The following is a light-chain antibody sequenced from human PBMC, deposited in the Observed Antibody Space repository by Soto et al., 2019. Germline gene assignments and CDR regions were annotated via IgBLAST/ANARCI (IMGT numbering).Light chain of an antibody. CDR2: DVS. CDR1: SSDVGAYNY. CDR3: SSYAGSSTPVV. Sequence: QSVLTQPASVSGSPGHSITISCTGTSSDVGAYNYVSWYQHHPGKAPKIMIYDVSNRPSGVSVRFSGSKSANTASLTISGLQAEDEADYYCSSYAGSSTPVVFGNGTKVTVL. V-gene: IGLV2-14*03. J-gene: IGLJ1*01.